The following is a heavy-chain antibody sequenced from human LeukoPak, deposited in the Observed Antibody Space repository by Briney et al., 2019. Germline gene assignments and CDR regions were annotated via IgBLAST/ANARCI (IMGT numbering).Heavy chain of an antibody. V-gene: IGHV3-23*01. CDR3: ARGSYTSSWYGVFDY. D-gene: IGHD6-13*01. J-gene: IGHJ4*02. Sequence: RPGGSLRLSCAASGFTFSSYAMTWVRQAPGKGLEWVSAITDSTYFADSVKGRFTISRDNSKNTLYLQKNSLRGEDTAVYYCARGSYTSSWYGVFDYWGQGTLVTVSS. CDR2: ITDST. CDR1: GFTFSSYA.